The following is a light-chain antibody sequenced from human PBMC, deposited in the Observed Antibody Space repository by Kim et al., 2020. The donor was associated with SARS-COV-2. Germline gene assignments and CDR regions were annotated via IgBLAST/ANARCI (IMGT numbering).Light chain of an antibody. CDR3: QQRSNWPRT. CDR1: QSVSTY. J-gene: IGKJ4*01. CDR2: DAS. Sequence: EIVLTLSPVTLSLSPGERATLSCRASQSVSTYLVWYQQKPDQAPRLLIYDASTRATGIPARFSGSGSGTDFTLTISSLEPEDFAVYYCQQRSNWPRTFGGGTKLEI. V-gene: IGKV3-11*01.